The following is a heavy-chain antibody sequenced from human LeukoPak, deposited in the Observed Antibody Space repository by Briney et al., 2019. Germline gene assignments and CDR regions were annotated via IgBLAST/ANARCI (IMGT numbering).Heavy chain of an antibody. J-gene: IGHJ4*01. V-gene: IGHV4-31*03. Sequence: SETLSLTCTVSGGSITSGGYYWSWIRQLPGKGLEWIGYIYYSGTTSYNPSLKSRLTISLDTSENQFSLKLSSVTAADTAVYFWAESSTGEKSNHWGQGTLVTVSS. D-gene: IGHD7-27*01. CDR3: AESSTGEKSNH. CDR1: GGSITSGGYY. CDR2: IYYSGTT.